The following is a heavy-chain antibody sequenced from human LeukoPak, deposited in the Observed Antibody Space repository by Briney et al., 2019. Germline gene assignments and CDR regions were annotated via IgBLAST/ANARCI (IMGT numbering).Heavy chain of an antibody. D-gene: IGHD3-22*01. CDR2: IYYSGST. CDR3: ARARSSGYRSFDY. Sequence: SETLSLTCTVSGGSISSYYWSWIRQPPGKGLEWIGYIYYSGSTNYDPSLKSRVTISVDTSKNQFSLKLSSVTAADTAVYYCARARSSGYRSFDYWGQGTLVTVSS. J-gene: IGHJ4*02. CDR1: GGSISSYY. V-gene: IGHV4-59*01.